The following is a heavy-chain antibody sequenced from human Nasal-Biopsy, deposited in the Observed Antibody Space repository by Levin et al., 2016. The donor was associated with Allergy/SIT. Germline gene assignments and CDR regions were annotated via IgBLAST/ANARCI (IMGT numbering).Heavy chain of an antibody. D-gene: IGHD6-19*01. CDR1: GFSLSSSD. Sequence: GESLKISCAASGFSLSSSDMTWVRQAPGKGLEWLSTISPNGDSTYSADSVRGRFTISRDNSKNTLYLQMNGLRAEDTAVYYCAKNSGWYTWGQGTLVTVSS. CDR2: ISPNGDST. CDR3: AKNSGWYT. J-gene: IGHJ5*02. V-gene: IGHV3-23*01.